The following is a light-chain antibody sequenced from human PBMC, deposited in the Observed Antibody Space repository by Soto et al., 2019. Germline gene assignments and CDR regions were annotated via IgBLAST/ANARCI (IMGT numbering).Light chain of an antibody. CDR1: ESVNSY. V-gene: IGKV3-11*01. CDR2: DAS. J-gene: IGKJ5*01. Sequence: EIVLTQSPGTLSLSPGERATLSCRASESVNSYLAWYQQKPGQAPRLLIYDASNRATDIPARFSGSGSGTDFTLTISSLEPEDFAVYYCQQRSDWPATFGQGTRLEIK. CDR3: QQRSDWPAT.